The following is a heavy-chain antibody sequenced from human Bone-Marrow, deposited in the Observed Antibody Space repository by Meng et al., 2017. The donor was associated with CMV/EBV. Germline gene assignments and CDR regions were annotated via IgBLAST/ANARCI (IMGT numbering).Heavy chain of an antibody. CDR3: ARGDYGGNSDYYYYGMDV. V-gene: IGHV1-69*10. Sequence: FSSYAISWVRQAPGQGLEWMGGIIPILGIANYAQKFQGRVTITADKSTSTAYMELSSLRSEDTAVYYCARGDYGGNSDYYYYGMDVWGQGTTVTVSS. CDR1: FSSYA. CDR2: IIPILGIA. D-gene: IGHD4-23*01. J-gene: IGHJ6*02.